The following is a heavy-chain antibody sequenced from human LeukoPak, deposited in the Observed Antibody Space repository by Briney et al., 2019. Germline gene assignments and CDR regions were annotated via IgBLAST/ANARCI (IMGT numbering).Heavy chain of an antibody. CDR2: IYYSGST. D-gene: IGHD2/OR15-2a*01. CDR1: GFTFSIYN. J-gene: IGHJ4*02. V-gene: IGHV4-59*01. CDR3: ARLHPIGY. Sequence: GSLRLSCAASGFTFSIYNMNWVRQAPGKGLEWIGYIYYSGSTNYNPSLKSRVTISVDTSKNQFSLKLSSVTAADTAVYYCARLHPIGYWGQGTLVTVSS.